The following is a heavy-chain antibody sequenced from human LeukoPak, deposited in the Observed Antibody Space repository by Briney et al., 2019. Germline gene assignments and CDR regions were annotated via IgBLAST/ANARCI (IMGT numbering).Heavy chain of an antibody. CDR3: AKDRACGQWNCQGSDY. V-gene: IGHV3-23*01. CDR1: GFTFSSYA. Sequence: GGSLRLSCAASGFTFSSYAMYRVRQAPGKGLEWVLGVSDSGDGTHYADSVKGRFTISRDNSKNTLYLQMNNLRAEDTAVYYCAKDRACGQWNCQGSDYWGQGTLVTVSS. D-gene: IGHD1-7*01. J-gene: IGHJ4*02. CDR2: VSDSGDGT.